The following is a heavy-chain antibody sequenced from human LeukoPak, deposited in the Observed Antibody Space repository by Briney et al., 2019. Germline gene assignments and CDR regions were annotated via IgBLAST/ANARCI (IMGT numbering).Heavy chain of an antibody. J-gene: IGHJ4*02. D-gene: IGHD5-18*01. CDR1: GVTLSNYA. Sequence: GGSLRLSCVASGVTLSNYAMSWVRQAPGKGLEWVSVIHSGGSTYYADSVKGRFTISRDNSKNTLYLQMNSLRAEDTAVYYCAKDATTYSYGLYYFDYWGQGTLVTVSS. CDR2: IHSGGST. CDR3: AKDATTYSYGLYYFDY. V-gene: IGHV3-53*01.